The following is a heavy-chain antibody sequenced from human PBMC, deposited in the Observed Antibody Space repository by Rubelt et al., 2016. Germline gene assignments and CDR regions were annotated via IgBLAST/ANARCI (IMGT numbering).Heavy chain of an antibody. J-gene: IGHJ4*02. CDR3: TRGNSKGYSYGQEY. Sequence: EVQLLESGGGLVQPGGSLRLSCAASGFTFGDYAMSWFRQAPGKGLEWVGFIRSKAYGGTTEYAASVKGRLTSSRDDSKRTAYLQMNSLKTEDTAVYYCTRGNSKGYSYGQEYWGQGTLVTVSS. V-gene: IGHV3-49*03. CDR1: GFTFGDYA. D-gene: IGHD5-18*01. CDR2: IRSKAYGGTT.